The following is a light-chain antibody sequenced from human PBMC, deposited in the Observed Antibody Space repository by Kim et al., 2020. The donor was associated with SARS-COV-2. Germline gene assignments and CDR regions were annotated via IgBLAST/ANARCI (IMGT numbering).Light chain of an antibody. Sequence: QSALTQPPSASGSPGQSVTISCTGTNSDVGGYNYVSWYQQHPGKVPKLIISEVYKRPSGVPDRFSGSKSGNTASLTISGLQAEDEAHYFCSSYAGRPGVFGGGTQLTVL. V-gene: IGLV2-8*01. CDR3: SSYAGRPGV. CDR1: NSDVGGYNY. CDR2: EVY. J-gene: IGLJ2*01.